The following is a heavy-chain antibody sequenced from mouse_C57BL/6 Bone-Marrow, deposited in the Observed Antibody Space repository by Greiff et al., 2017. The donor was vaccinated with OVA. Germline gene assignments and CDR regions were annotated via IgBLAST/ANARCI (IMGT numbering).Heavy chain of an antibody. J-gene: IGHJ2*01. CDR2: IYPGSGNI. CDR3: ARSERLRDYFDY. CDR1: GYTFTDYY. V-gene: IGHV1-76*01. D-gene: IGHD2-2*01. Sequence: QVQLKQSGAELVRPGASVKLSCKASGYTFTDYYISWVKQRPGQGLEWIARIYPGSGNIYYNEKFKGKATLTAEKSSSTAYMQLSSLTYDDSAVYCCARSERLRDYFDYWGQGTTLTVSS.